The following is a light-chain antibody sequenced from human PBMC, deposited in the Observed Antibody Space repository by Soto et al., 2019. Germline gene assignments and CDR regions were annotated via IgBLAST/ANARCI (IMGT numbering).Light chain of an antibody. J-gene: IGKJ1*01. Sequence: EIVLTQSPGTLSLSPGERATLSCRASQSVSSSYLAWYQQKPGQAPRLLIYGASSRATGIPAKFSGSGSGTDFTLTISRLEPEDFAVYYCQQYGISAGTFGQGTKVEIK. CDR1: QSVSSSY. V-gene: IGKV3-20*01. CDR2: GAS. CDR3: QQYGISAGT.